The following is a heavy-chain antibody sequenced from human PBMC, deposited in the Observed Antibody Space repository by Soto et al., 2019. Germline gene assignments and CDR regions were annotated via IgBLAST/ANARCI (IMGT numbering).Heavy chain of an antibody. D-gene: IGHD6-13*01. CDR1: GGTFSSYA. J-gene: IGHJ6*02. V-gene: IGHV1-69*13. Sequence: SVKVSCKASGGTFSSYAISWVRQAPGQGLEWMGGIIPIFGTANYAQKFQGRVTITADESTSTAYMELSSLRSEDTAVYYCARVRVAAAGTLYYYYGMDVWGQGTTVTFSS. CDR3: ARVRVAAAGTLYYYYGMDV. CDR2: IIPIFGTA.